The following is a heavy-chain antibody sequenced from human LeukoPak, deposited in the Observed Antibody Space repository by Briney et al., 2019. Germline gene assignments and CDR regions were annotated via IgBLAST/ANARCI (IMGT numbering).Heavy chain of an antibody. CDR1: GFTFSSYW. Sequence: PGRSLRLSCAASGFTFSSYWMSWVRQAPGKGLEWVAIIKPDGSDKYYVDSVEGRFTISRDNAKNSLYLQMNSLRAEDTAVYYCARDTVFGVIIGPRMDVWGQGTTVTVSS. CDR2: IKPDGSDK. CDR3: ARDTVFGVIIGPRMDV. D-gene: IGHD3-3*01. V-gene: IGHV3-7*01. J-gene: IGHJ6*02.